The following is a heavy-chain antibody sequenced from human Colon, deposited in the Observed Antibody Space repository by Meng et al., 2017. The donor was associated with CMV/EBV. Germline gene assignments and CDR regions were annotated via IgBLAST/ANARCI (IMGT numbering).Heavy chain of an antibody. CDR3: AKGVTSGSTYRAFDI. CDR2: IYYGGGAT. Sequence: GGSLRLSCAASGFTFSMFAMGWVRQAPGKGLEWVSSIYYGGGATHYPDSVKGRFTISRDTSENTLYLQMSSLRVDDTALYYCAKGVTSGSTYRAFDILGQGAKVTVSS. V-gene: IGHV3-23*03. J-gene: IGHJ3*02. CDR1: GFTFSMFA. D-gene: IGHD3-22*01.